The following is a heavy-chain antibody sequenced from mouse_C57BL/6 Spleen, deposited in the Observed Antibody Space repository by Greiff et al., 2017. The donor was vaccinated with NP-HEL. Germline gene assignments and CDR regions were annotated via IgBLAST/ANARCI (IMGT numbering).Heavy chain of an antibody. CDR2: INPNYGTT. Sequence: VQLQQSGPELVKPGASVKISCKASGYSFTDYNLNWVKQSNGKSLEWIGVINPNYGTTSYNQKSKGKATLTVDQSSSTAYMQLNSLTSEDSAVYYGASDYGSSYGRYFDVWGTGTTVTVSS. V-gene: IGHV1-39*01. J-gene: IGHJ1*03. CDR3: ASDYGSSYGRYFDV. D-gene: IGHD1-1*01. CDR1: GYSFTDYN.